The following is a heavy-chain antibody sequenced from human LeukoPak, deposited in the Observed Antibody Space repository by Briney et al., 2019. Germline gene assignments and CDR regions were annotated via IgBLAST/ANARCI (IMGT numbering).Heavy chain of an antibody. CDR2: IYYSGST. CDR1: GGSISSYY. CDR3: ARGDGYGFFDY. J-gene: IGHJ4*02. Sequence: PETLSLTCSVSGGSISSYYWSWIRQPPGKGLEWIGYIYYSGSTKYSPSLKSRVTISVDTSKNQFSLKLSSVTAADTAVYYCARGDGYGFFDYWGQGTLVTVSS. V-gene: IGHV4-59*01. D-gene: IGHD5-24*01.